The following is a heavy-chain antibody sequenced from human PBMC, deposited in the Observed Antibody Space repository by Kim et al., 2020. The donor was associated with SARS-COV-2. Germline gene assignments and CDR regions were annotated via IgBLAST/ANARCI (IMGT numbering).Heavy chain of an antibody. J-gene: IGHJ5*01. CDR2: IYYTGST. CDR3: ASLTSGWFAY. CDR1: GGSITNNQYY. D-gene: IGHD2-2*01. Sequence: SETLSLTCTVSGGSITNNQYYWGWIRQPPGKGLEWIGSIYYTGSTYYNPSLRSRVTISIDTSNNQFALNLNSVTAADTALYYCASLTSGWFAYWGQGALVTVSS. V-gene: IGHV4-39*01.